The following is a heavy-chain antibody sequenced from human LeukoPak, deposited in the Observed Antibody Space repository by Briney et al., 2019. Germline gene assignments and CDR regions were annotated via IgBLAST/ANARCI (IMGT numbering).Heavy chain of an antibody. CDR1: GFTFTSSA. Sequence: SVKASCKASGFTFTSSAVQWVRQARGQRLEWIGWIVVGSGNTNYAQKFQERVTITRDMSTSTAYMELSSLRSEDTAVYYCAADDVQRGSYPNWFDPWGQGTLVTVSS. CDR2: IVVGSGNT. J-gene: IGHJ5*02. V-gene: IGHV1-58*01. CDR3: AADDVQRGSYPNWFDP. D-gene: IGHD1-26*01.